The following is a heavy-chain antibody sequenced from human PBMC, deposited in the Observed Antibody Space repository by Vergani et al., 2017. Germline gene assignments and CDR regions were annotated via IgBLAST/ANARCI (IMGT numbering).Heavy chain of an antibody. Sequence: QVTLRESGPALVKPTQTLTLTCTFSGFSLSTSGMCVSWIRQPPGKALEWLARIDWDDDKRYSPSLKSRLTITKDTSKNQVVLTMTNMDPVDTATYYCAHRRRDSRSSDFDYWGQGTLVTVSS. D-gene: IGHD3-22*01. CDR2: IDWDDDK. J-gene: IGHJ4*02. CDR1: GFSLSTSGMC. CDR3: AHRRRDSRSSDFDY. V-gene: IGHV2-5*08.